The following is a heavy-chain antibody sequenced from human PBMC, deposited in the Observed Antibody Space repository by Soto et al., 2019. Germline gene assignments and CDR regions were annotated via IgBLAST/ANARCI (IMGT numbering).Heavy chain of an antibody. CDR1: GFTVTTNY. CDR3: ARDFSGKNDAFDI. Sequence: EVQLVESGGGLVQPGGSLRLSCAASGFTVTTNYMSWVRQPPGKGLEWVSVVYSGGSTYYADSVKGRFTVSRDNSKNTLYLQMNGQRAEDTAVYYCARDFSGKNDAFDIWGQGTVVTVSS. CDR2: VYSGGST. V-gene: IGHV3-66*01. D-gene: IGHD3-10*01. J-gene: IGHJ3*02.